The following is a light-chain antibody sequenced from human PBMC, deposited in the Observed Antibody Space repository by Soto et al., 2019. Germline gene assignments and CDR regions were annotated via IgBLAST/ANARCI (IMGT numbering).Light chain of an antibody. J-gene: IGKJ1*01. CDR2: RAS. CDR1: QSISSW. CDR3: QQYDRASWT. V-gene: IGKV1-5*03. Sequence: DIQMTQSPSTLSASVGDRVIITCRASQSISSWLALYQQKPGKAPNLLIYRASTLKSGIPSRFSGSGSGTEFTLTISGLQPDDFATYYCQQYDRASWTFGPGTKVEIK.